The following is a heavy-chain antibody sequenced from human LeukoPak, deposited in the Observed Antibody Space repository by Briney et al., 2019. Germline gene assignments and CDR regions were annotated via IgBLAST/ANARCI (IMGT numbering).Heavy chain of an antibody. Sequence: GGSLRLSCAASGFTFSSYGMHWVRQAPGKGLEWVAVISYDGSKKYYADSVKGRFTISRESSKNMLYLQMNSLRVEHTAVYYCAKGFSSSPWDACGIWGQGTMVTVSS. CDR1: GFTFSSYG. V-gene: IGHV3-30*18. CDR3: AKGFSSSPWDACGI. D-gene: IGHD2-2*01. CDR2: ISYDGSKK. J-gene: IGHJ3*02.